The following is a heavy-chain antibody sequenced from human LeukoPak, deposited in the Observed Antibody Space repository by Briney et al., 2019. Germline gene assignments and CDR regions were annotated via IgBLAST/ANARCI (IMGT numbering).Heavy chain of an antibody. CDR1: GFMFSHHA. D-gene: IGHD3-22*01. J-gene: IGHJ4*02. CDR2: INNAYSA. Sequence: GGSLRLSCAASGFMFSHHAMTWVRQAPGKGLEWVSTINNAYSAYYSDSVEGRFTISRDNSRNTLYLQMSSLRAEDTAVYYCAKPIDSNRYYSFVNWGRGTQVTVSS. CDR3: AKPIDSNRYYSFVN. V-gene: IGHV3-23*01.